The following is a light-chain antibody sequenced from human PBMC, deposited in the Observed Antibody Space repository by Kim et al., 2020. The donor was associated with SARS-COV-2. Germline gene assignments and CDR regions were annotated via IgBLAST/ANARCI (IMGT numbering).Light chain of an antibody. V-gene: IGKV1-5*03. CDR3: QHYSRFPYT. CDR1: QSINPW. J-gene: IGKJ2*01. Sequence: SASVGDRVTITRRASQSINPWLAWYQQKPGKAPKLLIYLASTLESGVPPRFSGSGSGTEFTLTINSLQPDDFATYYCQHYSRFPYTFGQGTKLEI. CDR2: LAS.